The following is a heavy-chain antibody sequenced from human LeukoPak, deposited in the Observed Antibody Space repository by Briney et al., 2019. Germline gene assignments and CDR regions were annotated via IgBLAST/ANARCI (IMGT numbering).Heavy chain of an antibody. Sequence: SESLSLTCTVSGGSISGYYWGWIRQPPGKGLEWIAYIHYSGSSKYSPSLKSRVTTSVDMPKNQFSLKLSSVTAADTAVYYCARYDNSGSALENWGQGTLVTVSS. CDR2: IHYSGSS. CDR3: ARYDNSGSALEN. CDR1: GGSISGYY. V-gene: IGHV4-59*01. D-gene: IGHD3-22*01. J-gene: IGHJ4*02.